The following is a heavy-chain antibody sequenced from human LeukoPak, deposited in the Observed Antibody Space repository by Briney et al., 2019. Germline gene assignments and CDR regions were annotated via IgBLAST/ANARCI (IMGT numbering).Heavy chain of an antibody. CDR2: ISGSGGRT. V-gene: IGHV3-23*01. CDR1: GFTFSSYA. D-gene: IGHD3-22*01. J-gene: IGHJ4*02. CDR3: AKGGGAYYSDSSTYSAPFEH. Sequence: AGGSLRLSCAASGFTFSSYAINWVRQAPGKGLEWVSGISGSGGRTYYADPVKGRFTISRDNSKNTLYLKMTSLRAENTAVYYWAKGGGAYYSDSSTYSAPFEHWGQGTLVTVSS.